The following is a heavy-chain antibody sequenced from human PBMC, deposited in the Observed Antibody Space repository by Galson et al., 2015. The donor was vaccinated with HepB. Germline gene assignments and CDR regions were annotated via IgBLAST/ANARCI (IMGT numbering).Heavy chain of an antibody. J-gene: IGHJ6*02. Sequence: SLRLSCAASGFTVSSNYMSWVRQAPGKGLEWVSVIYSGGSTYYADSVKGRFTISRDNSKNTLYLQMNSLRAEDTAVYYCARDPRRIAAAGQTYYYYYGMDVWGQGTTVTVSS. CDR2: IYSGGST. CDR1: GFTVSSNY. V-gene: IGHV3-66*01. D-gene: IGHD6-13*01. CDR3: ARDPRRIAAAGQTYYYYYGMDV.